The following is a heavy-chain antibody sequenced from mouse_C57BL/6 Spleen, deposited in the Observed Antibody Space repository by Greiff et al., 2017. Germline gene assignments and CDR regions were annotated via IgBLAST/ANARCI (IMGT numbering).Heavy chain of an antibody. CDR3: AKRGLDYYYAMDY. CDR1: GYTFTSYW. V-gene: IGHV1-74*01. J-gene: IGHJ4*01. Sequence: VQLQQPGAELVKPGASVKVSCKASGYTFTSYWMHWVKQRPGQGLEWIGRIHPSDSDTNYNQKFKGKATLSVDKSSSTAYMQLRSLTSEDSAVYDCAKRGLDYYYAMDYWGQGTSVTVSS. CDR2: IHPSDSDT.